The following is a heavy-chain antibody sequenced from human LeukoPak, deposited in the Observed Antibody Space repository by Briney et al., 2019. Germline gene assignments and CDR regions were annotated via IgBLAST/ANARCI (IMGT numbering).Heavy chain of an antibody. V-gene: IGHV3-7*01. CDR3: ARDHYGDPPHDY. CDR2: IKQDGSEK. Sequence: GGSLRLSCAASGFTVSSNYMSWVRQAPGKGLEWAANIKQDGSEKYYVDSVKGRFTISRDNAKNSLYLQMNSLRAEDTAVYYCARDHYGDPPHDYWGQGTLVTVSS. D-gene: IGHD4-17*01. CDR1: GFTVSSNY. J-gene: IGHJ4*02.